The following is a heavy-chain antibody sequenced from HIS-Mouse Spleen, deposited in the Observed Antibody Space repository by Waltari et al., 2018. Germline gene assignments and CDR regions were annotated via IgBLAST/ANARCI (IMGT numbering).Heavy chain of an antibody. CDR1: GYSIISGYY. Sequence: QVQLQESGPGLVKPSETLSLTCTVSGYSIISGYYWGWIRQPPGKGLEWIGSIYHSGRTSYNPSLKSRVTISVDTSKNQFSLKLSSVTAADTAVYYCARDSWAYAIEYFQHWGQGTLVTVSS. D-gene: IGHD2-8*01. CDR3: ARDSWAYAIEYFQH. J-gene: IGHJ1*01. CDR2: IYHSGRT. V-gene: IGHV4-38-2*02.